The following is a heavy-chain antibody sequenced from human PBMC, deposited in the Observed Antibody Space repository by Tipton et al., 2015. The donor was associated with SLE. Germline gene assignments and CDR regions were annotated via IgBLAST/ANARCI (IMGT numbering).Heavy chain of an antibody. CDR3: ASGASLDAFDI. CDR2: IYYGGST. V-gene: IGHV4-31*03. CDR1: GGSISSGGYY. J-gene: IGHJ3*02. Sequence: TLSLTCTVSGGSISSGGYYWSWIRQHPGKGLEWIGYIYYGGSTYYNPSLKSRVTISVDTSKNQFSLKLSSVTAADTAVYYCASGASLDAFDIWGQGTMVTVSS. D-gene: IGHD6-6*01.